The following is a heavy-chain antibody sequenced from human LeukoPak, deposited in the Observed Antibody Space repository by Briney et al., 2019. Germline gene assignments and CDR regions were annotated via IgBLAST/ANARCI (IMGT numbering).Heavy chain of an antibody. D-gene: IGHD3-10*01. CDR2: IYTSGST. V-gene: IGHV4-61*02. CDR3: AREIRGRGVKRRFSIRDYYYYYYMDV. Sequence: NPSETLSLTCTVSGGSISSGSYYWSWIRQPAGKGLEWIGRIYTSGSTNYNPSLKSRVTISVDTSKNQFSLKLSSVTAADTAVYYCAREIRGRGVKRRFSIRDYYYYYYMDVWGKGTTVTISS. CDR1: GGSISSGSYY. J-gene: IGHJ6*03.